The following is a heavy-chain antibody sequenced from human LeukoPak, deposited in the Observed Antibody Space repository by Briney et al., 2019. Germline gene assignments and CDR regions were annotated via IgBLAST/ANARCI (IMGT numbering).Heavy chain of an antibody. V-gene: IGHV3-74*01. CDR1: GFTFSNYW. CDR3: IRDFRSADL. J-gene: IGHJ5*02. CDR2: TYVDGRTT. Sequence: GGSLRLSCVASGFTFSNYWMHWVRQPPGKGLVWVSRTYVDGRTTNYADSVKGRFTISRDNAKNTVYLEMNSLSVEDTATYYCIRDFRSADLWGQGTLVTVTS.